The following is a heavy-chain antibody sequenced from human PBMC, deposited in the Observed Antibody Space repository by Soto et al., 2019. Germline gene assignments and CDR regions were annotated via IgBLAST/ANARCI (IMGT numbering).Heavy chain of an antibody. V-gene: IGHV3-7*03. J-gene: IGHJ4*02. Sequence: PGGSLRLSCAASGFTFSSYWMTWVRQAPGKGLEWVANIKQDGGEKYYVDSVKGRFTISRDNSKNSLYLQMNSLRTEDTALYYCAKEGGPRYYYDSRGFDYWGQGTLVTVSS. CDR1: GFTFSSYW. CDR3: AKEGGPRYYYDSRGFDY. CDR2: IKQDGGEK. D-gene: IGHD3-22*01.